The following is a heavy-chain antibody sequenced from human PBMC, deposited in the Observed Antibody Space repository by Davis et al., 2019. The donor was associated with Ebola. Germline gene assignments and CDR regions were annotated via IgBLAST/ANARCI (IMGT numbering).Heavy chain of an antibody. CDR1: GFTFSVYY. D-gene: IGHD5-18*01. CDR3: ARAATNTAMVYFDY. V-gene: IGHV3-11*06. Sequence: GGSLRLSCAASGFTFSVYYMSWIRQAPGKGPEWVSSISSSASYKNYADSVKGRFTISRDDAKKSLYLQMDSLRAEDTAVYYCARAATNTAMVYFDYWGQGTLVTVSS. J-gene: IGHJ4*02. CDR2: ISSSASYK.